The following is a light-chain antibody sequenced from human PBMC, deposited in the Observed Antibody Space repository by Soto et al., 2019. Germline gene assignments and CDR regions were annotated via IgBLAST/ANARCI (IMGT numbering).Light chain of an antibody. J-gene: IGLJ2*01. V-gene: IGLV2-14*01. CDR2: DVS. CDR1: SSDVGGYNY. Sequence: QSALTQPASVSGSPGQSITISCTGTSSDVGGYNYVSWYQQHPGKAPKLMIYDVSNRPSGVSNRFSGSKSGNTASLTISGLQAEDEAAYYCSSYTTSSNLYVVFVGGTKLTVL. CDR3: SSYTTSSNLYVV.